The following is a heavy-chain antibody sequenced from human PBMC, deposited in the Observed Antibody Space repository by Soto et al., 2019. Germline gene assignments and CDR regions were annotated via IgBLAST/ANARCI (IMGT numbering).Heavy chain of an antibody. Sequence: SVKVSCKASGFTFTSSAVQWVRQARGERIEWIGWIVVGSGNTNYAQKFQERVTITRDMSTSTAYMELSSLRSEDTAVYYCAAHVTPPYNYGIDVWGQGTTVTVS. CDR1: GFTFTSSA. CDR3: AAHVTPPYNYGIDV. CDR2: IVVGSGNT. V-gene: IGHV1-58*01. D-gene: IGHD4-4*01. J-gene: IGHJ6*02.